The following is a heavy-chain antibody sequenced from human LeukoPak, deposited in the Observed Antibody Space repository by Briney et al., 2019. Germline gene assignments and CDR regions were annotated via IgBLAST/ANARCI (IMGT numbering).Heavy chain of an antibody. CDR1: GGSFSGYY. Sequence: PSETLSLTCAVYGGSFSGYYWSWIRQPPGKGLEWIGEINHSGSTNYNPSLKSRVTISVDTSKNQFSLKLSSVTAADTAAYYCARPVAGAFVYWGQGTLVTVSS. D-gene: IGHD2-15*01. V-gene: IGHV4-34*01. J-gene: IGHJ4*02. CDR2: INHSGST. CDR3: ARPVAGAFVY.